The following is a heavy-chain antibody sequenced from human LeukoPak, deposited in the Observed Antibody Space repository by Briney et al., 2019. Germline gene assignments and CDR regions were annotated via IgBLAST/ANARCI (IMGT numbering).Heavy chain of an antibody. D-gene: IGHD6-19*01. Sequence: GRSLRLSCAASGFTFSSYAMHWVRQAPGKGLEWVAVISYDGSNKYYADSVKGRFTISRDNSKNTLYLQMNSLRAEDTAVYYCARDSSSGWYSNWFDPWGQGTLVTVSS. J-gene: IGHJ5*02. CDR3: ARDSSSGWYSNWFDP. CDR1: GFTFSSYA. CDR2: ISYDGSNK. V-gene: IGHV3-30*04.